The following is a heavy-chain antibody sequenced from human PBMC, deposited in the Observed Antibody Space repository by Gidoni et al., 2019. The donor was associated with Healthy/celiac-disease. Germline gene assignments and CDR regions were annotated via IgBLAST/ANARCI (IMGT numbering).Heavy chain of an antibody. CDR2: ISYDGSNK. V-gene: IGHV3-30-3*01. J-gene: IGHJ6*02. Sequence: QVQLVESGGGVVQPGRSLRLSCAASGFTFSSYAMHWGRQAPGKGLEWVAVISYDGSNKYYADSVKGRFTISRDNSKNTLYLQMNSLRAEDTAVYYCARAYGDYASYYYYYYGMDVWGQGTTVTVSS. CDR1: GFTFSSYA. CDR3: ARAYGDYASYYYYYYGMDV. D-gene: IGHD4-17*01.